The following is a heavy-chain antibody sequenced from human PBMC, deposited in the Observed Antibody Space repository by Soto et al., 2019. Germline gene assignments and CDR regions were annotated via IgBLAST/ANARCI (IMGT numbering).Heavy chain of an antibody. Sequence: SETLSLTCAVNGGSLSGYYWSWIRQSPGKGLEWIGEINHRGSSDYNPSLKSRVTISIDASKNHVTLELTSVTAADTAVYYCARSDNRNSLYGVDVWGQGTAVTAP. D-gene: IGHD1-7*01. V-gene: IGHV4-34*01. CDR1: GGSLSGYY. CDR2: INHRGSS. J-gene: IGHJ6*02. CDR3: ARSDNRNSLYGVDV.